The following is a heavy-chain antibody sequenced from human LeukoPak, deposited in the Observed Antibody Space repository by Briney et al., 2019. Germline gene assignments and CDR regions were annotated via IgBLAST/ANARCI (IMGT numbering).Heavy chain of an antibody. D-gene: IGHD5-18*01. CDR1: GFTFSNYS. J-gene: IGHJ5*02. V-gene: IGHV3-21*01. Sequence: GGSLRLSCAASGFTFSNYSMNWVRQAPGKGLEWVSSISSSSSYIYYADSVKGRFTISRDNAKNSLYLQMNSLRAEDTAVYYCARDLKVDTAMINWFDPWGQGTLVTVSS. CDR2: ISSSSSYI. CDR3: ARDLKVDTAMINWFDP.